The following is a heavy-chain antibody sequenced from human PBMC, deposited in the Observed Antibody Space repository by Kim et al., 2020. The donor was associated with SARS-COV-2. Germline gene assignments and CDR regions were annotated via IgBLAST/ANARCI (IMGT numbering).Heavy chain of an antibody. Sequence: SETLSLTCTVSGGSISSSSYYWGWIRQPPGKGLEWIGSIYYSGSTYYNPSLKSRVTISVDTSKNQFSLKLSSVTAADTAVYYCARHTGGHFDYWGQGTLVTVSS. CDR2: IYYSGST. CDR3: ARHTGGHFDY. V-gene: IGHV4-39*01. D-gene: IGHD3-10*01. J-gene: IGHJ4*02. CDR1: GGSISSSSYY.